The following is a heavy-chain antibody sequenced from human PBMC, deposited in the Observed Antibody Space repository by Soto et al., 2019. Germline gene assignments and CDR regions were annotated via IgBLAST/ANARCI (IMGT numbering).Heavy chain of an antibody. CDR2: IYYSGST. Sequence: SETLSLTCTVSGGSISSGDYYWSWIRQPPGKGLEWIGYIYYSGSTNNNPSLRSRVTMSVDTSKNQFSLRLTPVTAADTAVYYCARGYCDSTSCYYFDSWGQGALVTVSS. V-gene: IGHV4-30-4*01. CDR1: GGSISSGDYY. CDR3: ARGYCDSTSCYYFDS. D-gene: IGHD2-2*01. J-gene: IGHJ4*02.